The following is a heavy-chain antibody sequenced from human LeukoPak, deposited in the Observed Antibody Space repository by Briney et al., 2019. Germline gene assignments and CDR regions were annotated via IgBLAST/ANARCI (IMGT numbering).Heavy chain of an antibody. J-gene: IGHJ4*02. CDR2: ISSTSSTT. CDR3: ARDRDWVFDY. V-gene: IGHV3-48*01. Sequence: GGSLRLSCVASGFTFTAYAMNWVRQAPGEGLEWVSYISSTSSTTYYADSVKGRFTISRDTARNSLSLQMNSLRAEDTAVYYCARDRDWVFDYWGQGTLVTVSS. D-gene: IGHD2-21*02. CDR1: GFTFTAYA.